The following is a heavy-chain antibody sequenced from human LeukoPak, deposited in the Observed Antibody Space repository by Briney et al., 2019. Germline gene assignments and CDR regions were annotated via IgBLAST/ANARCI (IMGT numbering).Heavy chain of an antibody. D-gene: IGHD6-13*01. CDR2: ISSSSSTI. CDR3: AGGYSSSWYSPYFDY. J-gene: IGHJ4*02. Sequence: GRSLRLSCAASGFTFSSYSMNWVRQAPGKGLEWVSYISSSSSTIYYADSVKGRFTISRDNAKNSLYLQMNSLRDEDTAVYYCAGGYSSSWYSPYFDYWGQGTLVTVSS. V-gene: IGHV3-48*02. CDR1: GFTFSSYS.